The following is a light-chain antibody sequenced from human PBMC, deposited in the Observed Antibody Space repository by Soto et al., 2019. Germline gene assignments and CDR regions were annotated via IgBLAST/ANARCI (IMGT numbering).Light chain of an antibody. CDR2: GAS. J-gene: IGKJ4*01. CDR1: QSVSSSY. V-gene: IGKV3-20*01. Sequence: EIVLTQSPGTLYLSPGERATLSCRASQSVSSSYLASHQQKPGQAPRLLIYGASSRATGIPDRFSGSGSGTDFTLTISRLEPEDFALYYCQQYGSSPAFGGGTKVEIK. CDR3: QQYGSSPA.